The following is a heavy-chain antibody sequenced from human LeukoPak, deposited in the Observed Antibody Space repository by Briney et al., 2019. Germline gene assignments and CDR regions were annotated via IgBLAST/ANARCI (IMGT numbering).Heavy chain of an antibody. D-gene: IGHD1-26*01. CDR2: ISSSGSTI. CDR3: AREGGSYYCTGRPCYDY. Sequence: PGGSLRLSCAASGFTFSSYEMNWVRQAPGKGLEWVSYISSSGSTIYYADSVKGRFTISRDNAKNSLYLQMNSLRAEDTAVYYCAREGGSYYCTGRPCYDYWGQGTLVTVSS. CDR1: GFTFSSYE. J-gene: IGHJ4*01. V-gene: IGHV3-48*03.